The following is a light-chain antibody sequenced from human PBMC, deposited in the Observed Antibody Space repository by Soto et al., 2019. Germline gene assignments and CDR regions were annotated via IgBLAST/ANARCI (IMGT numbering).Light chain of an antibody. Sequence: QSALTQPPSVSAAPGQKVTISCSGSSSNIGNNYVSWYQQVPGTAPKVLIYDNNKRPSGIPDRFSGSKSGTSATLGITGLQTGDEAVYYCATWDSSLSAGRFGGGTKLTVL. CDR1: SSNIGNNY. CDR3: ATWDSSLSAGR. J-gene: IGLJ3*02. CDR2: DNN. V-gene: IGLV1-51*01.